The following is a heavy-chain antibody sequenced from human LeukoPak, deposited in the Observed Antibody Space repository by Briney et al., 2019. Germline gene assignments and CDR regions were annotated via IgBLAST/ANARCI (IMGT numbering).Heavy chain of an antibody. J-gene: IGHJ4*02. CDR3: ASGRRKSCSSTSCITGIAAAGTLFGY. V-gene: IGHV4-34*01. CDR1: GGSFSGYY. CDR2: INHRGST. D-gene: IGHD6-13*01. Sequence: SETLSLTGAVYGGSFSGYYWSWIRQPPGKGLEWMGEINHRGSTNYNPSLKSRVTISVATSKNRFSMTLSSVTAANTAVYYCASGRRKSCSSTSCITGIAAAGTLFGYWGQGTLVTVSS.